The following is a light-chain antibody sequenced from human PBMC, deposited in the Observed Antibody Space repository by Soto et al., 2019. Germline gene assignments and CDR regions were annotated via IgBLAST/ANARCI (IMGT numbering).Light chain of an antibody. J-gene: IGKJ5*01. V-gene: IGKV1-8*01. Sequence: AIRMTQSPSSLSASTGDRVTITCRASQGISSYLAWYQQKPGKAPKLLIYAASTLQSGDPSRFSGSGSGTDFTLTISCLQSEDFATYYCQQYYSYLPITFGQGTRLEIK. CDR3: QQYYSYLPIT. CDR2: AAS. CDR1: QGISSY.